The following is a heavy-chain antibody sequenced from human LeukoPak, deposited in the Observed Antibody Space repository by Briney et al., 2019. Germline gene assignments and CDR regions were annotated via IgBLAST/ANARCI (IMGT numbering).Heavy chain of an antibody. V-gene: IGHV4-4*02. CDR1: GGSISSSNW. J-gene: IGHJ4*02. D-gene: IGHD3-10*01. Sequence: SETLSLTCAVSGGSISSSNWWRWVRQPPGKGLEWIGEINHSGRTNYNPSLKSRGTVSVDKSKNQLSLKLSSVTAADTAVYYCARVYGSGTETFDYWGQGTLVTVSS. CDR2: INHSGRT. CDR3: ARVYGSGTETFDY.